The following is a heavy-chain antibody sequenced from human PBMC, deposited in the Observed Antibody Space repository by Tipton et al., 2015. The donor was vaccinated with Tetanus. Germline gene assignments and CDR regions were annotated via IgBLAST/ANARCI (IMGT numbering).Heavy chain of an antibody. Sequence: TLSLTCSVSGGPIRDSDYYWGWVRLPPGKGLEWIAGIYYSGNSYYNPTFQSRVTISVGTSRNQFSLRLSSVAAADTAVYYCARGSRVLGPWFYWGQGTLVTVSS. J-gene: IGHJ4*02. V-gene: IGHV4-39*01. CDR2: IYYSGNS. CDR1: GGPIRDSDYY. CDR3: ARGSRVLGPWFY. D-gene: IGHD3-16*01.